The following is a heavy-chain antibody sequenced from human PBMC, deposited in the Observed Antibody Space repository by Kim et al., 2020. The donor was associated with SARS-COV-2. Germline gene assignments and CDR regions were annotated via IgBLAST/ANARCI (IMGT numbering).Heavy chain of an antibody. D-gene: IGHD3-10*01. CDR2: IYHSGST. CDR3: AREGIRDAFDI. Sequence: SETLSLTCTVSGYSISSGYYWGWIRQPPGKGLEWIGSIYHSGSTYYNPSLKSRVTISVDTSKNQFSLKLSSVTAADTAVYYCAREGIRDAFDIWGQGTMV. CDR1: GYSISSGYY. J-gene: IGHJ3*02. V-gene: IGHV4-38-2*02.